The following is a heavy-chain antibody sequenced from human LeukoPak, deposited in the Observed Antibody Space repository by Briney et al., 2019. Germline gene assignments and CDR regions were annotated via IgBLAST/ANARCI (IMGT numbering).Heavy chain of an antibody. V-gene: IGHV3-23*01. J-gene: IGHJ3*02. D-gene: IGHD5-24*01. Sequence: GGSLRLSCAASGFTFNNYAMSWVRQAPGKGLDWVSAISGSGGSTYFADSVKGRFTISRDNSKNTPYLQMNSLRAEDTAVYYCAKDSSDGWSDAFDIWGQGTMVTVSS. CDR2: ISGSGGST. CDR1: GFTFNNYA. CDR3: AKDSSDGWSDAFDI.